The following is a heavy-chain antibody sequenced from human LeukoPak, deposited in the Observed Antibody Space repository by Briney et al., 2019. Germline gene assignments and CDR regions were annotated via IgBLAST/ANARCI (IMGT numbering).Heavy chain of an antibody. D-gene: IGHD6-13*01. J-gene: IGHJ4*02. CDR3: ARQRAAAAPSAY. CDR1: YW. CDR2: IYPGDSDT. V-gene: IGHV5-51*01. Sequence: YWSWIRQHPGKGLEWIGIIYPGDSDTRYSPSFQGQVTISADKSISTAYLQWSSLKASDTAMYYCARQRAAAAPSAYWGQGTLVTVSS.